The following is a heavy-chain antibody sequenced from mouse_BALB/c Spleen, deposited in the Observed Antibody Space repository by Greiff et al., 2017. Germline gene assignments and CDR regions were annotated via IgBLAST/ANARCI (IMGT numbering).Heavy chain of an antibody. V-gene: IGHV5-9-4*01. J-gene: IGHJ2*01. CDR2: ISSGGSYT. CDR1: GFTFSSYA. D-gene: IGHD4-1*01. Sequence: EVQRVESGGGLVKPGGSLKLSCAASGFTFSSYAMSWVRQSPEKRLEWVAEISSGGSYTYYPDTVTGPFTISRDNAKNTLYLEMSSLRSEDTAMYYCATGKRGPFDYWGQGTTLTVSS. CDR3: ATGKRGPFDY.